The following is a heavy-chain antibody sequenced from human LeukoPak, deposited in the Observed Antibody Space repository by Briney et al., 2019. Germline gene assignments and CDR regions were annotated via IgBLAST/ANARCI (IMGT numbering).Heavy chain of an antibody. Sequence: RSLRLSRTASGFTLSDYAMSWVRQAPGKGLGRGGFIRSKAYGGTTAYAASVKSRFNISRDNTKTLADLEMNSRKTEDSSLYCCSRVSGRRFDYWGQGTLVTVSS. CDR1: GFTLSDYA. J-gene: IGHJ4*02. CDR2: IRSKAYGGTT. V-gene: IGHV3-49*04. D-gene: IGHD1-26*01. CDR3: SRVSGRRFDY.